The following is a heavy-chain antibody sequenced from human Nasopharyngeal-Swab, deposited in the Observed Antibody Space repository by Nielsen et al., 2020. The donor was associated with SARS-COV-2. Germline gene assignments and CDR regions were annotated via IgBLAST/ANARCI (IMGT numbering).Heavy chain of an antibody. CDR1: GGTFSSYA. Sequence: SVKVSCKASGGTFSSYAISWVRQAPGQGLEWMGGIIPIFGTANYAQKFQGRVTITAVESTSTAYMELSSLRSEDTAVYYCAVGATGYYYMDVWGKGTTVTVSS. D-gene: IGHD1-26*01. J-gene: IGHJ6*03. CDR3: AVGATGYYYMDV. V-gene: IGHV1-69*13. CDR2: IIPIFGTA.